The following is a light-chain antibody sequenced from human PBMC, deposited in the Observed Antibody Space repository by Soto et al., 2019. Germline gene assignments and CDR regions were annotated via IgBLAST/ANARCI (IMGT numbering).Light chain of an antibody. CDR2: EVT. CDR3: CSHSSSITWM. V-gene: IGLV2-23*02. J-gene: IGLJ3*02. Sequence: QSVLTQPASVSGSPGQSITISCTGTSRDVGSYNLVSWYQKHPGKAPKLIIHEVTNRPSGVSGRFSGSKSGNTAFLTISGLQAEDEAVYYCCSHSSSITWMFGGGTKLTVL. CDR1: SRDVGSYNL.